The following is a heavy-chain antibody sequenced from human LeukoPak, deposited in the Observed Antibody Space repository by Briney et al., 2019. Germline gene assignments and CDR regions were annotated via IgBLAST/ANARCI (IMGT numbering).Heavy chain of an antibody. D-gene: IGHD5-24*01. J-gene: IGHJ4*02. Sequence: PGRSLRLSCVASGFTFRNYAMHWVRQTPDKGLEWVAVISYDGVYKNYADSVKGRFTISRDDPKNTLYLQMNSLRTGDTGLYYCARDEFDGYNLGPSIYWGQGTLVTVSS. CDR3: ARDEFDGYNLGPSIY. CDR1: GFTFRNYA. V-gene: IGHV3-30*04. CDR2: ISYDGVYK.